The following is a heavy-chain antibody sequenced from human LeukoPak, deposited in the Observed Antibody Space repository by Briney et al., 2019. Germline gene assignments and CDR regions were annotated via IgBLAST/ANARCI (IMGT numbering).Heavy chain of an antibody. V-gene: IGHV1-69*04. CDR2: IIPILGIG. CDR3: ARQSSYCSSTSCYPYYFDY. D-gene: IGHD2-2*01. Sequence: GASVKVSCKASGGSFSSYAISWVRQAPGQGLEWMGRIIPILGIGNYAQKLQGRVTMTTDTSTSTAYMELRSLRSDDTAVYYCARQSSYCSSTSCYPYYFDYWGQGTLVTVSS. J-gene: IGHJ4*02. CDR1: GGSFSSYA.